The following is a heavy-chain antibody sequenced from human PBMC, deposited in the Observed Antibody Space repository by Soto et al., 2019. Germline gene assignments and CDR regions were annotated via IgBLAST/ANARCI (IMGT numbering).Heavy chain of an antibody. Sequence: QVQLQESGPGLAKPSQTLSLTCTVSGGSISRGGYYWSWIRQHPGKGLEWIGYIYYSGSTYYNPSLKSRITISVDTSKSQCSLKVSSVTAADTAVYYCARHGTSTSSPVGYWGQGTLVTVSS. CDR1: GGSISRGGYY. CDR3: ARHGTSTSSPVGY. J-gene: IGHJ4*02. CDR2: IYYSGST. D-gene: IGHD1-7*01. V-gene: IGHV4-31*03.